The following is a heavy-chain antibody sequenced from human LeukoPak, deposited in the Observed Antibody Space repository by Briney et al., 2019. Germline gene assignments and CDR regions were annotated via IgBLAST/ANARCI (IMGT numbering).Heavy chain of an antibody. D-gene: IGHD3-22*01. CDR1: GGSISSSSYY. CDR2: IYYSGST. Sequence: SETLSLTCTVSGGSISSSSYYWGWIRQPPGKGLEWIGSIYYSGSTYYNPSLKSRVTISVDTSKNQFSLKLSSVTAADTAVYYCAREDLYYYDSSGSEYFQHWGQGTLVTVSS. CDR3: AREDLYYYDSSGSEYFQH. V-gene: IGHV4-39*02. J-gene: IGHJ1*01.